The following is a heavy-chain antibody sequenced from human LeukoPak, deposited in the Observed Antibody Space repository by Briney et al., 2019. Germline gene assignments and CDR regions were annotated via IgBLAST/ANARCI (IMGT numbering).Heavy chain of an antibody. CDR1: GGSIDSTNW. V-gene: IGHV4/OR15-8*01. CDR3: ARSHDHLWGNYPDY. D-gene: IGHD3-16*02. CDR2: IHHDGRI. Sequence: SETLSLTCDVSGGSIDSTNWWNWVRQPPGKGLEWIGEIHHDGRINYNPSLKSRVALSVDKSKNQFSLRLNSVTAADTAMYYCARSHDHLWGNYPDYWGQGTLVTVSS. J-gene: IGHJ4*02.